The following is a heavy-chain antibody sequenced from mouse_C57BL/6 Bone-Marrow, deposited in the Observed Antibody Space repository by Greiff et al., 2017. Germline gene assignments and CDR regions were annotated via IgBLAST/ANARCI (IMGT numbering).Heavy chain of an antibody. CDR1: GYAFTNYL. V-gene: IGHV1-54*01. CDR3: ARWGFAY. CDR2: INPGSGGT. Sequence: QVQLKEPGAELVRPGTSVKVSCKASGYAFTNYLIEWVKQRPGQGLEWIGVINPGSGGTNYNQKFKGKATLTADKSSSTAYMQLSSLTSEDSAVYFCARWGFAYWGQGTLVTVSS. J-gene: IGHJ3*01.